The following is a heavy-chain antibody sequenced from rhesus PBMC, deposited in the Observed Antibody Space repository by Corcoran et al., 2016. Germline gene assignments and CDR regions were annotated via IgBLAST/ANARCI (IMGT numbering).Heavy chain of an antibody. CDR2: IKKKGDGGKG. CDR3: KIWTGSIDS. D-gene: IGHD3-3*01. CDR1: GFTFITYW. V-gene: IGHV3-16*01. Sequence: EVQLLESGGGLFQPGGSLRLSCSASGFTFITYWMSWVRQSPGRGVGCVGRIKKKGDGGKGEYAESGTGRFAISRKDSKNTLYLQMNSLKTEDTAVYYGKIWTGSIDSWGQGVLVTVSS. J-gene: IGHJ4*01.